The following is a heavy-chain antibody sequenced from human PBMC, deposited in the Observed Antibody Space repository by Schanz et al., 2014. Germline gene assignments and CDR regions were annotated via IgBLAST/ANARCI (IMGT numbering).Heavy chain of an antibody. CDR3: ARAHGNNWYGKGLDY. D-gene: IGHD1-1*01. CDR1: GFTLSNSD. V-gene: IGHV3-13*01. Sequence: EVQLVESGGGLVQPGGSLRLSCAASGFTLSNSDMHWVRQGTGKGLEWVSTIGYLGDTYYPDSVKGRFTVSRDSGQNSLYLQKNSLRAGDTAVYYCARAHGNNWYGKGLDYWGQGTQVTVSS. J-gene: IGHJ4*02. CDR2: IGYLGDT.